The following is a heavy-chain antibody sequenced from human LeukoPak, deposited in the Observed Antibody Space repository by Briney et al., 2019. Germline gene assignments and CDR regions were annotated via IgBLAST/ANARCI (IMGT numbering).Heavy chain of an antibody. CDR2: INPSGGST. D-gene: IGHD6-13*01. Sequence: ASVKVSCKASGYTFTSYYMHWVRQAPGQGLEWMGIINPSGGSTSYAQKFQGRVTKTRDTSTSTVYMELSSLRSEDTAVYYCARDLGSVRSSWYYFDYWGQGTLVTVSS. J-gene: IGHJ4*02. CDR3: ARDLGSVRSSWYYFDY. CDR1: GYTFTSYY. V-gene: IGHV1-46*01.